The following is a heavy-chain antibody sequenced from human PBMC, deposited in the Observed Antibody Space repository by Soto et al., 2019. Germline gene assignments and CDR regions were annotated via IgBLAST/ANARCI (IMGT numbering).Heavy chain of an antibody. CDR3: ARGYGDYVLDY. V-gene: IGHV4-59*01. CDR2: IYYSGST. CDR1: GFSISGYY. J-gene: IGHJ4*02. D-gene: IGHD4-17*01. Sequence: SETLSLTCTVSGFSISGYYWRWIRQPPGKGLEWIGYIYYSGSTNYNPSLKSRVTISVDTSKNQFSLKLSSVTAADTAVYYCARGYGDYVLDYWGQGTLVTVS.